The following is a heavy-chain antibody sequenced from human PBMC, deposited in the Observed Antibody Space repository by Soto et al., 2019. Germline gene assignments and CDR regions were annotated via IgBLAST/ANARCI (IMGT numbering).Heavy chain of an antibody. D-gene: IGHD6-6*01. Sequence: GQSLKISCQGSGFSFTSYWVGWVRQMPGKGLEWMGLIYPGDSHVRYGPSFQGQVTISIDRSTTTAYLQWSSLKASDTAIYYGAILHDSSSFSFYWGQGTLVTVSS. V-gene: IGHV5-51*01. J-gene: IGHJ4*02. CDR3: AILHDSSSFSFY. CDR2: IYPGDSHV. CDR1: GFSFTSYW.